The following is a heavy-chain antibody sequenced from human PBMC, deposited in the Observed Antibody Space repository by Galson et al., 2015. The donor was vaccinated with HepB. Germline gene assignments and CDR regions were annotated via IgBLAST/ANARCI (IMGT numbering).Heavy chain of an antibody. J-gene: IGHJ4*02. CDR1: GYTFTSYG. V-gene: IGHV1-18*04. D-gene: IGHD4-17*01. Sequence: SVKVSCKASGYTFTSYGISWVRQAPGQGLEWMGWISAYNGNTNYAQKLQGRVTMTRDTSTSTVYMELSSLRSEDTAVYYCARDLPRGSTVTTGIFDYWGQGTLVTVSS. CDR3: ARDLPRGSTVTTGIFDY. CDR2: ISAYNGNT.